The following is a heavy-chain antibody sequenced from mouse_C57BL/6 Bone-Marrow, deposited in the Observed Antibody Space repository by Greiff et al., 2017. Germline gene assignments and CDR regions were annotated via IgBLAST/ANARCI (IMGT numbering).Heavy chain of an antibody. J-gene: IGHJ1*03. V-gene: IGHV1-64*01. CDR2: IHPNSGST. CDR1: GYTFTSYW. Sequence: VQLQQPGAELVKPGASVKLSCKASGYTFTSYWMHCVKQRPGQGLEWIGMIHPNSGSTNYNEKFKRKATLTVDKSSSTAYMQLSSLTTEDSAVYYCARSNDGYPRYFDVWGTGTPVTVSS. CDR3: ARSNDGYPRYFDV. D-gene: IGHD2-3*01.